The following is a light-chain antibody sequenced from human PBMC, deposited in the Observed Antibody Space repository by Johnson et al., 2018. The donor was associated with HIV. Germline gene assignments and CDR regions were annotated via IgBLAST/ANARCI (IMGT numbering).Light chain of an antibody. Sequence: QSVLTQPPSVSAAPGQKVTISCSGSTSNIGNNYVSWYQQLPGTAPKLLIYENNKRPSGIPDRFSGSKSGTSATLGITGLQTGDEADYYCETWDSSLRGVFGTGTKVTVL. J-gene: IGLJ1*01. CDR3: ETWDSSLRGV. V-gene: IGLV1-51*02. CDR2: ENN. CDR1: TSNIGNNY.